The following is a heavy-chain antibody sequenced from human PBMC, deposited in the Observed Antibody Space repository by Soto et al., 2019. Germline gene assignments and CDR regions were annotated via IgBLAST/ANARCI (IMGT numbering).Heavy chain of an antibody. CDR1: GDSVRIDNYY. V-gene: IGHV4-61*01. Sequence: TSETLSLTCTVSGDSVRIDNYYWSWIRQPPGKGLEWIGYIYYRGRTYYNPSLTSRVTISVDTSKNQFSLKLSSVTAADTAVYYCARFDAGIYGHYFDYWGRGALVTVSS. J-gene: IGHJ4*02. CDR2: IYYRGRT. CDR3: ARFDAGIYGHYFDY. D-gene: IGHD3-10*01.